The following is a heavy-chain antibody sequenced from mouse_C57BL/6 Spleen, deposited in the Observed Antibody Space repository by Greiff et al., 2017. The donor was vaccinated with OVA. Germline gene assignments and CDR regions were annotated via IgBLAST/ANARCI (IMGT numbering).Heavy chain of an antibody. J-gene: IGHJ3*01. CDR3: ARPHYGNYVDYFDY. D-gene: IGHD2-1*01. CDR1: GYSFTSYY. CDR2: IYPGSGNT. Sequence: QVQLQQSGPELVKPGASVKISCKASGYSFTSYYIHWVKQRPGQGLEWIGWIYPGSGNTKYNEKFKGKATLTADTSSSTAYMQLSSLTSEDSAVYYCARPHYGNYVDYFDYWGQGTLVTVSA. V-gene: IGHV1-66*01.